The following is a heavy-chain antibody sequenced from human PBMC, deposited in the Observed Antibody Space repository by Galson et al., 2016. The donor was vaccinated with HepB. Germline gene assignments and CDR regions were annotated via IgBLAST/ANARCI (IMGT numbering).Heavy chain of an antibody. V-gene: IGHV4-39*07. Sequence: SETLSLTCTVSGASISDNSYYWGWIRQPPGKGLEWIGSIYYSGNTYSNPSLKSRVTISPDTSKNQFSLRLSSVTVADTAVYYCARESGARPFAYWGQGTLVTVSS. D-gene: IGHD6-6*01. CDR2: IYYSGNT. CDR1: GASISDNSYY. J-gene: IGHJ4*02. CDR3: ARESGARPFAY.